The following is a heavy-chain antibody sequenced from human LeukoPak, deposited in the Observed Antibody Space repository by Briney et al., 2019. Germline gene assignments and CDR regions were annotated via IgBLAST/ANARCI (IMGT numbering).Heavy chain of an antibody. CDR3: AKELLYYDSSGYYFPNFDY. CDR2: ISSSGSTR. D-gene: IGHD3-22*01. Sequence: PGGSLRLSCAGSGFTFSSYEMNWVRQAPGKGLEWVSYISSSGSTRYYADSVKGRFTVSRDNSKNTLYLQMNSLRAEDTAVYYCAKELLYYDSSGYYFPNFDYWGQGTLVTVSS. J-gene: IGHJ4*02. V-gene: IGHV3-48*03. CDR1: GFTFSSYE.